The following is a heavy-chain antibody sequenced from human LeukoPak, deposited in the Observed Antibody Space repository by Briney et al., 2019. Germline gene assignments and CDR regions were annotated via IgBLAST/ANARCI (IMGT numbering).Heavy chain of an antibody. D-gene: IGHD4-23*01. CDR2: IYSGGST. CDR3: ARVTRTVVSYFDY. Sequence: PGGSLRLSCAASGFTFSSYAMSWVRQAPGKGLEWVSVIYSGGSTYYADSVKGRFTISRDNSKNTLYLQMNSLRAEDTAVYYCARVTRTVVSYFDYWGQGTLVTVSS. CDR1: GFTFSSYA. V-gene: IGHV3-66*01. J-gene: IGHJ4*02.